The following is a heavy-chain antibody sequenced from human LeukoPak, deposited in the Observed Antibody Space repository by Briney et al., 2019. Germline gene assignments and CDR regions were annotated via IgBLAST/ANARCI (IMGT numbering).Heavy chain of an antibody. Sequence: PGGSLRLSCAASGFTFSSYSMNWVRQAPGKGLEWVSSISSSSSYIYYADSVKGRFTISRDNAKNSLYLQMNSLRAEDTAAYYCATSGYSSSWYFGWGQGTLVTVSS. D-gene: IGHD6-13*01. CDR1: GFTFSSYS. CDR3: ATSGYSSSWYFG. CDR2: ISSSSSYI. V-gene: IGHV3-21*01. J-gene: IGHJ4*02.